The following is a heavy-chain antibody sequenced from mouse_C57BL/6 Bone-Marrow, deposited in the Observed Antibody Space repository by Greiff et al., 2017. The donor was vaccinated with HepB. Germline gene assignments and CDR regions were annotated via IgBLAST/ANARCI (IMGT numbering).Heavy chain of an antibody. CDR1: GYTFTSYW. CDR2: IDPSDSET. D-gene: IGHD1-1*01. V-gene: IGHV1-52*01. Sequence: QVQLQQPGAELVRPGSSVKLSCKASGYTFTSYWMHWVKQRPIQGLEWIGNIDPSDSETHYNQKFKDKATLTVDKSSSTAYMQLSSLTSEDSAVYYCARGVITTVVAKDYWGQGTTLTVSS. CDR3: ARGVITTVVAKDY. J-gene: IGHJ2*01.